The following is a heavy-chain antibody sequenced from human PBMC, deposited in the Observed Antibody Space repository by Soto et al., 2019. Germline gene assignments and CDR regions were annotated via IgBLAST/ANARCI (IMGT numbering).Heavy chain of an antibody. V-gene: IGHV3-48*03. D-gene: IGHD6-19*01. J-gene: IGHJ4*02. Sequence: EVQLVESGGGFIQPGASLRLSCAVSGFTFSSYEMNWVRQAPGKGLEWLSYISSSGSTIYYADSVKGRFTISRDSAKNSLYLQMTSLRAEGTAVYYCARAGWVEVVGIPSDYWGQATLVSVSS. CDR3: ARAGWVEVVGIPSDY. CDR2: ISSSGSTI. CDR1: GFTFSSYE.